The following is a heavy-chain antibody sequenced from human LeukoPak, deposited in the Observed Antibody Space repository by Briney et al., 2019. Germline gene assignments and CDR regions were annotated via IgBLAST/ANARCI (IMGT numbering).Heavy chain of an antibody. CDR3: ARVLAAAASFDP. CDR1: GFTVSSNY. D-gene: IGHD6-13*01. J-gene: IGHJ5*02. Sequence: PEGSLRLSCAASGFTVSSNYMSWVRQAPGKGLEWVSVIYSGGSTYYADSVKGRFTISRDNSKNTLYLQMNSLRAEDTAVYYCARVLAAAASFDPWGQGTLVTVSS. CDR2: IYSGGST. V-gene: IGHV3-66*01.